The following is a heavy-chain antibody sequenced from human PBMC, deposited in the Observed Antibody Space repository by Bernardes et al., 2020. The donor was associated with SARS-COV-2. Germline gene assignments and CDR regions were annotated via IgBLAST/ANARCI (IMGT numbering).Heavy chain of an antibody. CDR3: ARGYAYYYGTTGNYPYVSFDS. CDR1: GDSITSNY. J-gene: IGHJ3*02. CDR2: IYFTGRT. V-gene: IGHV4-59*01. Sequence: SETLSLTCTVSGDSITSNYWGWIRQPPGKGLEWIGDIYFTGRTNYNPSLKSRVTISVDTSKKVFSLNLRSVAAADTAVYYCARGYAYYYGTTGNYPYVSFDSWGQGTTVTVSS. D-gene: IGHD3-22*01.